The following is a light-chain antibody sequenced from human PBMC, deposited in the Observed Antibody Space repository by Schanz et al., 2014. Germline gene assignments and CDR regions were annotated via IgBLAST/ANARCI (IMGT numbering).Light chain of an antibody. CDR1: QSVSTS. CDR2: GAS. CDR3: QQFGGSPLT. V-gene: IGKV3-20*01. Sequence: EIVLTQSPGTLSLSPGERVTLSCRASQSVSTSLAWYQQKPGQAPRLLIFGASTRATGIPARFSGSGSGTEFTLTISSLQSEDFAVYYCQQFGGSPLTFGAGTKVDIK. J-gene: IGKJ4*01.